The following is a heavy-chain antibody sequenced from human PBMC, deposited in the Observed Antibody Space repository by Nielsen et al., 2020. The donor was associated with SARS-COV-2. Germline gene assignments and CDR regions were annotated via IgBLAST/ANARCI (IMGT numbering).Heavy chain of an antibody. CDR1: GFTFGTYD. V-gene: IGHV3-48*03. Sequence: GGSLRLSCAASGFTFGTYDMSWVRQAPGKGLEWVSYISSSGSTIYYADSVKGRFTISRDNAKNSLYLQMNSLRAEDTAVYYCARGFYSRDAFDIWGQGTMVTVSS. CDR2: ISSSGSTI. J-gene: IGHJ3*02. D-gene: IGHD4-11*01. CDR3: ARGFYSRDAFDI.